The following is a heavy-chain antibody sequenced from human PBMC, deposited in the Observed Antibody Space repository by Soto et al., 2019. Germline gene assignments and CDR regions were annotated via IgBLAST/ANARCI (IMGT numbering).Heavy chain of an antibody. J-gene: IGHJ4*02. D-gene: IGHD5-18*01. V-gene: IGHV4-61*01. CDR3: ASRPSDKAMGTFHY. CDR2: IYYSGST. Sequence: SETLSLTCTVSGGSVSSGSYYWSWIRQPPGKGLEWIGYIYYSGSTNYNPSLKSRVTISVDTSKNQFSLKLSSVTAADTAVYYCASRPSDKAMGTFHYWGQGTLVTVSS. CDR1: GGSVSSGSYY.